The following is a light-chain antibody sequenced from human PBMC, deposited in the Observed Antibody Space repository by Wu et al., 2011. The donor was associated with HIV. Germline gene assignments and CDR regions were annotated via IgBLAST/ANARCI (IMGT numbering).Light chain of an antibody. CDR3: HQYGSPPGT. CDR2: AAS. V-gene: IGKV3-20*01. CDR1: QSVYGSY. J-gene: IGKJ4*01. Sequence: TLSCRASQSVYGSYVAWYQQKPGQAPRLLIYAASSRATGIPGRFSGSGSGTEFTLTISRLEPEDFAVYYCHQYGSPPGTFGGGTQVEI.